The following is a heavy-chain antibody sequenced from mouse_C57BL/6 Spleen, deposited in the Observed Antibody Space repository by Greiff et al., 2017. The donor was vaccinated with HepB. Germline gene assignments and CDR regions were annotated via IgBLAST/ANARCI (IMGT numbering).Heavy chain of an antibody. D-gene: IGHD3-2*02. CDR1: GYTFTSYW. CDR2: IDPSDSYT. V-gene: IGHV1-59*01. Sequence: VQLQQSGAELVRPGTSVKLSCKASGYTFTSYWMHWVKQRPGQGLEWIGVIDPSDSYTNYNQKFKGKATLTVDTSSSTAYMQLSSLTSEDSAVYYCARQGKTAQATDYAMDYWGQGTSVTVSS. CDR3: ARQGKTAQATDYAMDY. J-gene: IGHJ4*01.